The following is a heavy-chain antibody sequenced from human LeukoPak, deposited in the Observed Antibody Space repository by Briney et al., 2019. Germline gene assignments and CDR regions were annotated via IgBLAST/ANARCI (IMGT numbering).Heavy chain of an antibody. CDR1: GGSLKDFY. J-gene: IGHJ4*02. V-gene: IGHV4-4*07. CDR2: IYTSGNT. D-gene: IGHD1-26*01. CDR3: AREGSGRPLDY. Sequence: PSEAPSLTRTVSGGSLKDFYWKWIRDPPGEGLEWIGRIYTSGNTHYNPSLKSRVTMSVDTSKNQFSLQLSSVTAADTAVYYCAREGSGRPLDYWGQGTLVTVSS.